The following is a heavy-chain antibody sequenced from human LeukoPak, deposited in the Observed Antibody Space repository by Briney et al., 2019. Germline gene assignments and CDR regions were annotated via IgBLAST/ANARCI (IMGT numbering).Heavy chain of an antibody. V-gene: IGHV3-48*02. D-gene: IGHD2-15*01. CDR1: GFTFSAYS. CDR2: ITSSGSTI. CDR3: ARDPYQHSDGHPGY. Sequence: GGSLRLSCAASGFTFSAYSMNWVRQAPGKGLEWVSFITSSGSTIDYADSVKGRFTISRDNARNSLSLQMNSLRDEDTAVYFCARDPYQHSDGHPGYWGQGTLVTVSS. J-gene: IGHJ4*02.